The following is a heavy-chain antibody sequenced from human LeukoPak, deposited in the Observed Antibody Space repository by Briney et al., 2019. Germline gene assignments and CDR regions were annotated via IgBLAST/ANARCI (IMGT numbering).Heavy chain of an antibody. CDR3: ARDGTMVRGVYYGMDV. V-gene: IGHV3-7*03. CDR2: IKQDGSEK. CDR1: GFTFSSYW. J-gene: IGHJ6*04. Sequence: GGSLRLSCAASGFTFSSYWMSWVRQAPGKGLEWVANIKQDGSEKYYVDSVKGRFTISRDNAKNSLYLQMNSLRAEDTAVYYCARDGTMVRGVYYGMDVWGKGTTVTVSP. D-gene: IGHD3-10*01.